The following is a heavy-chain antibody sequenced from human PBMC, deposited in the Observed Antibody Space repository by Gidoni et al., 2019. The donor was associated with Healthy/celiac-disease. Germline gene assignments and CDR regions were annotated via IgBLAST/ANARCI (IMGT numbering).Heavy chain of an antibody. D-gene: IGHD4-17*01. J-gene: IGHJ4*02. Sequence: NWVRRAPGKGLEWVSYISSSGSTIYYADSVKGRFTISRDNAKNSLYLQMNSLRAEDTAVYYCARGTPRLRSKFDYWGQGTLVTVSS. CDR2: ISSSGSTI. V-gene: IGHV3-48*03. CDR3: ARGTPRLRSKFDY.